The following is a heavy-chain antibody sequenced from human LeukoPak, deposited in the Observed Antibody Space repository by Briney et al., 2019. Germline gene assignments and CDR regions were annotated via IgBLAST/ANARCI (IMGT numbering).Heavy chain of an antibody. V-gene: IGHV4-34*01. Sequence: SETLSLTCAVYGGSFSGYYWSWIRQPPGKGLEWIGEINHSGSTNYNPSLKSRATISVDTSKNQFSLKLSSVTAADTAVYYCARGRGFYDYVWGSYRYTVDYFDYWGQGTLVTVSS. CDR3: ARGRGFYDYVWGSYRYTVDYFDY. CDR2: INHSGST. CDR1: GGSFSGYY. J-gene: IGHJ4*02. D-gene: IGHD3-16*02.